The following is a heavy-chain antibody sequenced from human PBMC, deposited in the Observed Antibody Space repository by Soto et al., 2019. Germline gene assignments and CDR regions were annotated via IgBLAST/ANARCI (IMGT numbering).Heavy chain of an antibody. Sequence: GASVKVSCKASGYTFTSYAMNWVRQAPGQGLEWMGWINTNTGNPTYAQGFTGRFVFSLDTSVSTAYLQICSLKAEDTAVYYCARDLWSNYDFWSGYLNWFDPWGQGTLVTVSS. D-gene: IGHD3-3*01. J-gene: IGHJ5*02. V-gene: IGHV7-4-1*01. CDR1: GYTFTSYA. CDR2: INTNTGNP. CDR3: ARDLWSNYDFWSGYLNWFDP.